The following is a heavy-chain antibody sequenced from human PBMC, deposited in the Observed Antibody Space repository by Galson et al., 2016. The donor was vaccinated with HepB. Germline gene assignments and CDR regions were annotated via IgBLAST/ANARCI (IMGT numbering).Heavy chain of an antibody. CDR1: GYTFTRSW. J-gene: IGHJ4*02. V-gene: IGHV5-51*01. Sequence: QSGAEVKRPGESLTISCKGSGYTFTRSWIGWVRQMPGKGLEWVGMIYPGDSDTRYSPSFQGQVTISADQSINTAYLQWSSLKASDTAMYFCARTVSIAAAGGADYWGQGTLVTVSS. D-gene: IGHD6-13*01. CDR3: ARTVSIAAAGGADY. CDR2: IYPGDSDT.